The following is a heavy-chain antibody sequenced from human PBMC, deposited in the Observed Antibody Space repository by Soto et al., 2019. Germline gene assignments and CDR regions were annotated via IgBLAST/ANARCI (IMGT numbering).Heavy chain of an antibody. CDR1: GGSFSGYY. Sequence: SGTLSLTCAVYGGSFSGYYWSWVRQPPGKGLEWIGEINHNGSTNYNPSLKSRVTISVDTSKNQFSLKLSSVTAADTAVYYCARALSIAARGGGYYYYYMDVWGKGTTVTVSS. J-gene: IGHJ6*03. CDR3: ARALSIAARGGGYYYYYMDV. CDR2: INHNGST. D-gene: IGHD6-6*01. V-gene: IGHV4-34*01.